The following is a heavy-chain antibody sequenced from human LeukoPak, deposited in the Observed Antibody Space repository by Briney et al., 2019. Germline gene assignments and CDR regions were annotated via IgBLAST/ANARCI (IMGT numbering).Heavy chain of an antibody. CDR2: IVVGSGNT. V-gene: IGHV1-58*01. J-gene: IGHJ4*02. Sequence: SVKVSCKASGFTFTSSAVQWVRQARGQRLEWIGWIVVGSGNTSYAQKFQGRVTMTRDTSTSTVYMEMSSLRSEDTAVYYCARGGNTIFGVVIDAFDYWGQGTLVTVSS. D-gene: IGHD3-3*01. CDR1: GFTFTSSA. CDR3: ARGGNTIFGVVIDAFDY.